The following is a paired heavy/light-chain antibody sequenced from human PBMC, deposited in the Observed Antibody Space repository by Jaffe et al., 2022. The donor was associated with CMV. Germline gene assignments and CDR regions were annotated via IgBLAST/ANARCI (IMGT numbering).Heavy chain of an antibody. D-gene: IGHD5-18*01. CDR2: IYYSGAT. J-gene: IGHJ6*04. V-gene: IGHV4-59*08. CDR1: GGSIISYY. CDR3: VRHFGGYSYGV. Sequence: QVQLQESGPGLVKTSETLSLTCSVSGGSIISYYWSWIRQPPGKGLEWIGYIYYSGATNYSPSLKGRLTMSMDTSKNQFSLKLNSVTATDTAVYYCVRHFGGYSYGVWGKGTTVTVSS.
Light chain of an antibody. CDR1: SSNIGAGFD. V-gene: IGLV1-40*01. J-gene: IGLJ3*02. CDR3: QSYDKSLGGSGV. Sequence: QSVLTQPPSVSGAPGQTVTISCAGSSSNIGAGFDVHWYQQLPGTAPKLIIYDNTNRPSGVPDRFSGSRSGASASLAITGLQAEDEANYYCQSYDKSLGGSGVFGGGTKLTVL. CDR2: DNT.